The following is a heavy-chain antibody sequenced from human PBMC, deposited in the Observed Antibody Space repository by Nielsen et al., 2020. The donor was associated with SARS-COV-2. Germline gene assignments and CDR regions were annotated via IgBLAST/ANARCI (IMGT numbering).Heavy chain of an antibody. CDR2: IYHYGRT. J-gene: IGHJ6*02. CDR1: GGSISHFY. V-gene: IGHV4-59*01. Sequence: SETLSLTCTVSGGSISHFYRSWIRQPPGKGLEWIGYIYHYGRTDFNPSLESRATISVDTSKNQLSLKLSSVTAADTAVYYCAKYYYSGLDVWGQGTTVTVSS. CDR3: AKYYYSGLDV.